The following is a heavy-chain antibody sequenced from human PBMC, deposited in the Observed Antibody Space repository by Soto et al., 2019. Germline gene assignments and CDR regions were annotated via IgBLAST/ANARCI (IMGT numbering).Heavy chain of an antibody. D-gene: IGHD3-10*01. Sequence: PGGSLRLSCAASGFTFSNYAMSWVRQAPGKGLEWVSLVSATAGTTYYTDSVKGRFTISRDNSRNTVYLQMNSLRADDTDVYYAEKDGFAGGFDYWGQGNLVTVSS. V-gene: IGHV3-23*01. CDR1: GFTFSNYA. J-gene: IGHJ4*02. CDR2: VSATAGTT. CDR3: EKDGFAGGFDY.